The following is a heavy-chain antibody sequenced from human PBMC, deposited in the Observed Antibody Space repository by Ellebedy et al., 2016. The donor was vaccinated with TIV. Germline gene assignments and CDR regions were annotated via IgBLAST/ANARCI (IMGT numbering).Heavy chain of an antibody. Sequence: AASVKVSCKASGGTFSHYAINWVRQAPGQGLEWMGRISPILNIVDYAQNFQGRVTFTADKSTSTAYMELSSLRSEYTAVYYCARDQSYGEGAFDIWGQGTMVTVSS. CDR3: ARDQSYGEGAFDI. CDR2: ISPILNIV. D-gene: IGHD4-17*01. J-gene: IGHJ3*02. V-gene: IGHV1-69*04. CDR1: GGTFSHYA.